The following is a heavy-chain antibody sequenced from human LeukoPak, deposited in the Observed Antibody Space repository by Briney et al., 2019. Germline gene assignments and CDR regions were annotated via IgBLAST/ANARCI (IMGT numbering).Heavy chain of an antibody. J-gene: IGHJ5*02. CDR1: GFTFDDYA. V-gene: IGHV3-9*01. Sequence: GRSLRLSCAASGFTFDDYAMHWVRQAPGKGLEWVSGISWNSGSIGYADSVKGRFTISRDNAKNSLYLQMNSLRAEDTAVYYCARLTIVEVPAAIPGGFDPWGQGTLVTVSS. CDR2: ISWNSGSI. CDR3: ARLTIVEVPAAIPGGFDP. D-gene: IGHD2-2*01.